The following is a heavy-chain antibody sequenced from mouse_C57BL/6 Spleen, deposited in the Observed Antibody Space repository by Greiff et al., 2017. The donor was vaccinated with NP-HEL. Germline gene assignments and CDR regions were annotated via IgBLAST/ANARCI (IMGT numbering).Heavy chain of an antibody. CDR2: IYPGSGST. D-gene: IGHD1-1*01. J-gene: IGHJ2*01. CDR3: ARRYYGSSSYYFDY. CDR1: GYTFTSYW. Sequence: QVQLKQSGAELVKPGASVKMSCKASGYTFTSYWITWVKQRPGQGLEWIGDIYPGSGSTNYNEKFKSKATLTVDTSSSTAYMQLSSLTSEDSAVYYCARRYYGSSSYYFDYWGQGTTLTVSS. V-gene: IGHV1-55*01.